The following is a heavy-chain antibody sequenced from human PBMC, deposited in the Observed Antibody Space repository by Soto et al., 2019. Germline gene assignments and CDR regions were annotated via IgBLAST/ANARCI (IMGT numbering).Heavy chain of an antibody. Sequence: QVQLVQSGAEVKKPGSSVKVSCKASGGTFSSYAISWVRQAPGQGLEWMGGIIPIFGTANYAQKFQGRVTITADKSTSTAFMELSSLRSEDNAVYYCARGRGSDRGYYYGMDVWGQGTTVTVSS. D-gene: IGHD1-26*01. V-gene: IGHV1-69*06. CDR2: IIPIFGTA. CDR3: ARGRGSDRGYYYGMDV. CDR1: GGTFSSYA. J-gene: IGHJ6*02.